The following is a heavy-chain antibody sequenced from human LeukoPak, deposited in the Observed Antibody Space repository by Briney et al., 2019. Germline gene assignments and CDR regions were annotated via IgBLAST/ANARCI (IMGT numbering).Heavy chain of an antibody. V-gene: IGHV3-33*01. CDR2: IWYGGSDK. CDR3: ATAPSGSETFLDY. CDR1: GFTFSSYG. J-gene: IGHJ4*02. D-gene: IGHD3-10*01. Sequence: GGSLRLSCAASGFTFSSYGMHWVRQAPGKGLEWVAVIWYGGSDKYYADSVKGRFTISRDNSKNTLYLQMNSLRAEDTAVYYCATAPSGSETFLDYWGQGTLVTVSS.